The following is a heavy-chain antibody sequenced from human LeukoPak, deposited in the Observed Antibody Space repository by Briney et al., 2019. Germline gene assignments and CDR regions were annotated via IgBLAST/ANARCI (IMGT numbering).Heavy chain of an antibody. Sequence: GGSLRLSCAASGFTFSDYYMSWIRQAPGKGLEWVSYISSSGSTIYYAASVKGRFTISRDNAKNSLYLQMNSLRAEDTAVYYCARAYYDSSGYRYYYGMDVWGQGTTVTVSS. CDR3: ARAYYDSSGYRYYYGMDV. J-gene: IGHJ6*02. V-gene: IGHV3-11*01. CDR1: GFTFSDYY. D-gene: IGHD3-22*01. CDR2: ISSSGSTI.